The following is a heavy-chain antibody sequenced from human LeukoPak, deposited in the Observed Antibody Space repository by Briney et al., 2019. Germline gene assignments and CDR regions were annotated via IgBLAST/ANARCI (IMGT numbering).Heavy chain of an antibody. V-gene: IGHV4-59*08. CDR3: ARYSARYYYDSSGYYFDY. D-gene: IGHD3-22*01. CDR2: IYYSGST. Sequence: SETLSLTCTVAGGSISSYYWSWIRQPPGKGLEWIGYIYYSGSTNYNPSLKSRVTISVDTSKNQFSLKLSSVTAADTAVYYCARYSARYYYDSSGYYFDYWGQGTLVTVSS. J-gene: IGHJ4*02. CDR1: GGSISSYY.